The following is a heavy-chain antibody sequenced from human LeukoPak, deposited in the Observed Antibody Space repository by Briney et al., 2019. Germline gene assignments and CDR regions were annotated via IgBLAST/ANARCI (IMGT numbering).Heavy chain of an antibody. J-gene: IGHJ3*02. CDR1: GGSISSYY. CDR3: ARDSTVFLVGATIDAFDI. Sequence: SETLSLTCTVSGGSISSYYWSWIRQPAGKGLEWIGRIYTSGSTNYNPSLKSRVTMSVDTSKNQFSLKLSSVTAVDTAVYYCARDSTVFLVGATIDAFDIWGQGTMVTVSS. V-gene: IGHV4-4*07. CDR2: IYTSGST. D-gene: IGHD1-26*01.